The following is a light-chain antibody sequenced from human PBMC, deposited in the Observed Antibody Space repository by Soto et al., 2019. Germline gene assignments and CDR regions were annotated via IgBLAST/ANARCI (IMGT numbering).Light chain of an antibody. V-gene: IGKV3-15*01. J-gene: IGKJ2*01. CDR3: HQYNSWPPGT. Sequence: EIVLTQSPGTLSVSPVERATLSCRASQSISRSLAWYQQKPGQAPRLLISDASTRATGIPARFSGSGSGTEFTLTISSLQSEDFALYYCHQYNSWPPGTFGQGTKVDI. CDR1: QSISRS. CDR2: DAS.